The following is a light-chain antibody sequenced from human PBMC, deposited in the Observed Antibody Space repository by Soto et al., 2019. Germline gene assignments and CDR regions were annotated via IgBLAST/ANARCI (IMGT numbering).Light chain of an antibody. V-gene: IGLV1-40*01. CDR1: SSNIGSNA. CDR2: GNS. J-gene: IGLJ1*01. CDR3: QSYDSSLSGYV. Sequence: QSVLTQPPSASGTPGQRVTISCSGSSSNIGSNAVTWYQHFPGTAPKVLIYGNSNRPSGVPDRFSGSKSGTSASLAITGLQAEDEADYYCQSYDSSLSGYVFGTGTKVTAL.